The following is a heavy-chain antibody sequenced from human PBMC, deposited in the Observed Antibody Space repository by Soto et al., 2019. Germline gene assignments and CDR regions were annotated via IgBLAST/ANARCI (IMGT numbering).Heavy chain of an antibody. J-gene: IGHJ6*02. V-gene: IGHV5-51*01. CDR3: ARHYCSSTSCYPVYYSYYGMDV. CDR2: IYPGDSDT. D-gene: IGHD2-2*01. CDR1: GYSFTSYW. Sequence: GESLKISCKGSGYSFTSYWIGWVRQMPGKGLEWMGIIYPGDSDTRYSPSFQGQVTISADKSISTAYLQWSSLKASDTAMYYCARHYCSSTSCYPVYYSYYGMDVWGQGTTVTVSS.